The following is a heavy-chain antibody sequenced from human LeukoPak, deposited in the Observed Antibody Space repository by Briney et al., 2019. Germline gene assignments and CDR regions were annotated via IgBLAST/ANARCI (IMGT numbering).Heavy chain of an antibody. CDR2: VKSIQRGDTA. CDR3: TTEGHSYRYHAVEV. J-gene: IGHJ3*01. CDR1: GLTVSDAW. D-gene: IGHD3-16*02. Sequence: VGSLRLSCEVSGLTVSDAWMSWVRQVPGKGLEWLGHVKSIQRGDTADYAAPVKGRFTISRDDSKNTVYMHMNSLKIEDTAVYYCTTEGHSYRYHAVEVWGQGTMVTVSS. V-gene: IGHV3-15*05.